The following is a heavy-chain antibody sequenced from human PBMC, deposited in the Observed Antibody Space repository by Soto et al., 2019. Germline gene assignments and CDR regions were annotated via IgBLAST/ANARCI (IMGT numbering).Heavy chain of an antibody. CDR3: AGEDRGYGDYDAFDI. D-gene: IGHD4-17*01. V-gene: IGHV1-46*01. Sequence: PLKLSCKAFGYSFITYVLHFRIQKPKQRLEWMGGIDASSGSTSYTQTFQGRVTMTRDTSTSTVYMELSSLRSEDTAVYYCAGEDRGYGDYDAFDIWVQGTMVTVSS. CDR2: IDASSGST. J-gene: IGHJ3*02. CDR1: GYSFITYV.